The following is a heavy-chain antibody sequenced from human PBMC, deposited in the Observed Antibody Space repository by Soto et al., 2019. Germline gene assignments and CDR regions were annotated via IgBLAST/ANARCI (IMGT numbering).Heavy chain of an antibody. J-gene: IGHJ6*02. CDR3: ARANGYYNYGMDV. D-gene: IGHD2-8*01. CDR2: IGTAGDP. Sequence: EVQLVESGGGLVQPGGSLRLSCAASGFIFSGFDIHWVRQPTGKGLEWVSAIGTAGDPYYAGSVKGRFTISRENGKDSLYLQMNTLRAGDTAVYYCARANGYYNYGMDVWGQGTTVTVSS. CDR1: GFIFSGFD. V-gene: IGHV3-13*05.